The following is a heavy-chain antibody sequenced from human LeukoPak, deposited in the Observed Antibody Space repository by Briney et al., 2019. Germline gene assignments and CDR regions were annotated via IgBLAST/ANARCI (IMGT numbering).Heavy chain of an antibody. Sequence: GGSLRLSCAASGFTFSSYAMHWVRQAPGKGLEWVAVISYDGSNKYYADSVKGRFTISRDNSKNTLYLQMNSLRAEDTAVYYCARVAANYDFWSGYINPEGYYYYYMDVWGKGTTVTVSS. V-gene: IGHV3-30*04. CDR3: ARVAANYDFWSGYINPEGYYYYYMDV. D-gene: IGHD3-3*01. J-gene: IGHJ6*03. CDR2: ISYDGSNK. CDR1: GFTFSSYA.